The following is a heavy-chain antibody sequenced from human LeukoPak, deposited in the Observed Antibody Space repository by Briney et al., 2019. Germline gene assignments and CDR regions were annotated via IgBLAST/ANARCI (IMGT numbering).Heavy chain of an antibody. J-gene: IGHJ6*04. Sequence: GGSLRLSCAASGFTFSSYEMNWVRQAPGKGLEWVSYISSSGSTIYYADSVKGRFTISRDNAKNSLYLQMNSLRAEDTAVYYCAELGITMIGGVWGKGATVTISS. CDR3: AELGITMIGGV. CDR2: ISSSGSTI. D-gene: IGHD3-10*02. CDR1: GFTFSSYE. V-gene: IGHV3-48*03.